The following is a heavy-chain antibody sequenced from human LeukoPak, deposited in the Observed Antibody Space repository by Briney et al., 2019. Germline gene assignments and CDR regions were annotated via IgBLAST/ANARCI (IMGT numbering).Heavy chain of an antibody. CDR2: ISGSGGST. CDR3: AKDSDYIDY. V-gene: IGHV3-23*01. Sequence: PGGSLRLYCAASGFTFSIYAMIWVRQVPGKGLEWVSAISGSGGSTYYAASVKGPFTISRDNSKNTLYVQMNSLRAEDTAVYYCAKDSDYIDYWGQGTLVTVSS. J-gene: IGHJ4*02. CDR1: GFTFSIYA.